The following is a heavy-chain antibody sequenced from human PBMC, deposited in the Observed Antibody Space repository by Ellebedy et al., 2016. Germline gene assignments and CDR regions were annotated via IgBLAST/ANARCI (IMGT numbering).Heavy chain of an antibody. Sequence: SETLSLXXTVSGGSISSSSYYWGWIRQPPGKGLEWIGSIYYSGSTYYNPSLKSRVTISVDTSKNQFSLKLSSVTAADTAVYYCARATAGEDAFDIWGQGTMVTVSS. CDR2: IYYSGST. V-gene: IGHV4-39*07. CDR3: ARATAGEDAFDI. J-gene: IGHJ3*02. CDR1: GGSISSSSYY.